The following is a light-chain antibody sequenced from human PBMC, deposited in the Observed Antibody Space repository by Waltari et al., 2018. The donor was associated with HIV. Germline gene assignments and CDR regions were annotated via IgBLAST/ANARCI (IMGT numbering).Light chain of an antibody. J-gene: IGKJ2*03. CDR2: AAS. Sequence: DIQMTQSPSSLSASVGDRVTITCRASQSISNYLNWYQQKPRKAPKLLIYAASNLQSRVPSGCSGSGSGTDLTHAISSLQPDDFATYYCRQSYKTSYSFGQGTKLEIK. CDR1: QSISNY. V-gene: IGKV1-39*01. CDR3: RQSYKTSYS.